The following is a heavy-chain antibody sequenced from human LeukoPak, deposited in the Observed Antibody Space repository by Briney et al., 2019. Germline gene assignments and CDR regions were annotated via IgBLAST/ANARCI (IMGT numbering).Heavy chain of an antibody. Sequence: GGSLRLSGAASGFTFSSYSMTWVGQAPGKGLEGVSSISSSSSYIYYADSVKGRFTISRDNAKNSLYLQMNSLRAEDTAVYYCASSRIAAAGGDYFDYWGQGTLVTVSS. CDR3: ASSRIAAAGGDYFDY. CDR2: ISSSSSYI. V-gene: IGHV3-21*01. CDR1: GFTFSSYS. D-gene: IGHD6-13*01. J-gene: IGHJ4*02.